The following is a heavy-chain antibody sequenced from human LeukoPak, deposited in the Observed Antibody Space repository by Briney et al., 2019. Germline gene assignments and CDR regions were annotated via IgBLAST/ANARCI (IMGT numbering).Heavy chain of an antibody. CDR1: GYTFSGYY. CDR3: ARCVAVAGTGFDY. D-gene: IGHD6-19*01. CDR2: INPNSGGT. J-gene: IGHJ4*02. V-gene: IGHV1-2*06. Sequence: ASVKVSCKASGYTFSGYYMHWVRQAPGQGLEWMGRINPNSGGTNYAQKFQGRVTMTRDTSISTAYMELSRLTPDDTAVYYCARCVAVAGTGFDYWGQGTLVTVSS.